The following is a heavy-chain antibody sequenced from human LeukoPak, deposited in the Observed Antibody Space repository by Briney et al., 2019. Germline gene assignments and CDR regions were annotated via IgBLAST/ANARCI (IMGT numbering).Heavy chain of an antibody. CDR1: GFAFSSYS. J-gene: IGHJ4*02. Sequence: PGGPLRLSCAASGFAFSSYSMNWVRQAPGKGLEWVSSISSSSSYIYYADSVKGRFTISRDNAKNSLYLQMNSLRAEDTAVYYCARVSCSGGSCSYYFDYWGQGTLVTVSS. CDR3: ARVSCSGGSCSYYFDY. D-gene: IGHD2-15*01. V-gene: IGHV3-21*01. CDR2: ISSSSSYI.